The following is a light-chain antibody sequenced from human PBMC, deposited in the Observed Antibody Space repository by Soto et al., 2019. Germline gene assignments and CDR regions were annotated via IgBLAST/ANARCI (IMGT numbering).Light chain of an antibody. CDR3: QQRSNWPT. CDR2: DAS. V-gene: IGKV3-11*01. Sequence: EIVLTQSPATLSLSPGERATLSCRASQSVSSYLAWYQQKPGQAPRLLIYDASNRATGIPARFSGSGYGTDVTLTISSLEPEDFAVYYCQQRSNWPTFGQGTRLEIK. CDR1: QSVSSY. J-gene: IGKJ5*01.